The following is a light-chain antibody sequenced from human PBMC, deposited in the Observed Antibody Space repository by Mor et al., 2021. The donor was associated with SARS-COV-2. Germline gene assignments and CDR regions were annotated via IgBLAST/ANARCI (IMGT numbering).Light chain of an antibody. Sequence: ISSWLAWYQQKPGKAPKLLIYKASSLESGVPSRFSGSGSGTEFTLTISSLQPDDFATYYCQQYNSYPWTFG. CDR3: QQYNSYPWT. J-gene: IGKJ1*01. CDR2: KAS. V-gene: IGKV1-5*03. CDR1: ISSW.